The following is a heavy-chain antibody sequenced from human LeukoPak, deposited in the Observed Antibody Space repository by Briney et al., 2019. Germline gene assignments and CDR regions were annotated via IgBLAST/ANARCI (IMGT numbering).Heavy chain of an antibody. CDR2: IYSGDNT. J-gene: IGHJ4*02. CDR3: ARGYSNLHDDSSGYYIDY. D-gene: IGHD3-22*01. CDR1: GFTVSSNY. Sequence: GGSLRLSCAASGFTVSSNYMSWVRQAPGRGLEWVSVIYSGDNTYYADSVKGRFTISRDNSKNTLYLQMNSLRAEDTAVYYCARGYSNLHDDSSGYYIDYWGQGTLVTVSS. V-gene: IGHV3-53*01.